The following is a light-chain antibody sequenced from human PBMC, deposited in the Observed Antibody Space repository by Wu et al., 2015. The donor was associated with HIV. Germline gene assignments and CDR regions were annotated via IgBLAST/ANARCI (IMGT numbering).Light chain of an antibody. CDR2: HAS. J-gene: IGKJ4*01. Sequence: EIVLTQSPASLSLSPGERATLSCRASQSVSTFLAWYQQKPGQAPRLLIYHASNRATGIPARFSGSGSETDFTLTISRLQSEDFALYYCQQRSTWPLTFGGGTKVEI. V-gene: IGKV3-11*01. CDR3: QQRSTWPLT. CDR1: QSVSTF.